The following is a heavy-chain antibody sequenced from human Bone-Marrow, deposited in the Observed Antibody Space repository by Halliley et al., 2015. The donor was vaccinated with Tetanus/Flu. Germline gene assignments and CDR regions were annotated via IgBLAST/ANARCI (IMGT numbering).Heavy chain of an antibody. CDR2: INPASAGT. J-gene: IGHJ4*02. Sequence: QLVQSGAEVKKPGASVKVSCKASGYPFNGYYMHWVRQAPGQGLEWMGWINPASAGTNYAQKFQGRVTLTTHTSITTAYMELTRLRSDGPAFYYCARGWDDYGCPLDYWGQGTPVTVSS. CDR3: ARGWDDYGCPLDY. D-gene: IGHD3-16*01. V-gene: IGHV1-2*02. CDR1: GYPFNGYY.